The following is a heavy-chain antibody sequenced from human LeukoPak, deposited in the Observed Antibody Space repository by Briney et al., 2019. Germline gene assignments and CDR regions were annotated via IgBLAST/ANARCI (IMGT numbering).Heavy chain of an antibody. V-gene: IGHV4-61*02. CDR2: IYSSGST. CDR3: AKTHYNWNYMLDY. J-gene: IGHJ4*02. CDR1: GGSISSGSYY. D-gene: IGHD1-7*01. Sequence: SQTLSLTCTVSGGSISSGSYYWSWIRQPAGKGLEWIGRIYSSGSTNYNPSLKSRVTISVDTSKNQFSLKLSSVTAADTAVYYCAKTHYNWNYMLDYWGQGTLVTVSS.